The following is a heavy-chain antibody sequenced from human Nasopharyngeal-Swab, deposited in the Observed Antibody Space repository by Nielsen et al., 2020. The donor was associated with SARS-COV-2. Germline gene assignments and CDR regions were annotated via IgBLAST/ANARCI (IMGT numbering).Heavy chain of an antibody. Sequence: ASVKVSCKVSGYTLTELSMHWVRQAPGKGLEWMGGFDPEDGETIYAQKFQGRVTMTEDTSTDTAYMELSSLRSEDTAVYYCARDMYSSGWRGEYYYGMDVWGQGTTVTVSS. D-gene: IGHD6-19*01. CDR2: FDPEDGET. J-gene: IGHJ6*02. CDR3: ARDMYSSGWRGEYYYGMDV. CDR1: GYTLTELS. V-gene: IGHV1-24*01.